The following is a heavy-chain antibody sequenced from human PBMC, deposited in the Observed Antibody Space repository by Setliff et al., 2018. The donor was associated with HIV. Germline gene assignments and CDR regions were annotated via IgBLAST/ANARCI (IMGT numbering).Heavy chain of an antibody. CDR1: GFALVSYA. Sequence: PGAYLTLSCAASGFALVSYAMHWVRQAPGKGQEWVAGISYDGNNALYADSVKGRFTISRDNFMGSVSLQMNNLGPADTAVNFCAMVPYGDFVPYYFDYWGQGMMVTVSS. D-gene: IGHD4-17*01. J-gene: IGHJ4*02. V-gene: IGHV3-30*04. CDR2: ISYDGNNA. CDR3: AMVPYGDFVPYYFDY.